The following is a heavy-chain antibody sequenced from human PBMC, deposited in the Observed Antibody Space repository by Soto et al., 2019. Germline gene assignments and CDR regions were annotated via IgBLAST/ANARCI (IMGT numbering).Heavy chain of an antibody. Sequence: QVQVVQSGAEVKKPGASVKVSCKISGYTVTQLAIHWVRQAPGKGLEWMGGFDLEDGETLYAQHFQGRVTMTEDPXXETAYLELSSLRSDDTAVYYCAPSTPWLVRGGFDLWGQGTMVTVSS. D-gene: IGHD6-19*01. J-gene: IGHJ3*01. V-gene: IGHV1-24*01. CDR1: GYTVTQLA. CDR3: APSTPWLVRGGFDL. CDR2: FDLEDGET.